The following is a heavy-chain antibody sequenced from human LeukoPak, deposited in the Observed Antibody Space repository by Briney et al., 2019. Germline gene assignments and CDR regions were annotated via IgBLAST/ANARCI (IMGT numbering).Heavy chain of an antibody. CDR2: ISGSGGTT. CDR1: GFTFMSYA. D-gene: IGHD2-15*01. CDR3: AKDRNDCSGGNCYSGCSE. V-gene: IGHV3-23*01. Sequence: PGGSLRLSCAASGFTFMSYAMSWVRQAPGKGLECVSVISGSGGTTYYADSVKGRFTISKDNSKSTLYLQMNTLRAEDTAVYYCAKDRNDCSGGNCYSGCSEWGQGTPVTVSS. J-gene: IGHJ4*02.